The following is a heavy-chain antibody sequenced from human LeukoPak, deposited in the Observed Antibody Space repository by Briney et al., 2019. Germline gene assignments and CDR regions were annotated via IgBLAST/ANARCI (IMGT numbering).Heavy chain of an antibody. D-gene: IGHD4-23*01. CDR2: IYSSGST. CDR3: ARADYGGNSAAFNV. Sequence: SKTLSLTCTVSGDSVNSRSYYWSWIRQPPGKGLEWIGYIYSSGSTYFNPSLTGRVTISVDTSKNQFSLNLTSVTAADTAVYYCARADYGGNSAAFNVWGQGTMVTVSS. J-gene: IGHJ3*01. V-gene: IGHV4-61*01. CDR1: GDSVNSRSYY.